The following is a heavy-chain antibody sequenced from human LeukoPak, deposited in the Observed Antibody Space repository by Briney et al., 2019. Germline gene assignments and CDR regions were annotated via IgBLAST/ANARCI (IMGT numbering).Heavy chain of an antibody. D-gene: IGHD2-15*01. CDR2: IYYSGST. Sequence: PSETLSLTCTVSGGSISSGDYYWSWIRQPPGKGLVWIGYIYYSGSTYYNPSLKSRVTISVDTSKNQFSLKLSSVTAADTAVYYCAREVLVAAYFDYWGQGTLVTVSS. V-gene: IGHV4-30-4*01. J-gene: IGHJ4*02. CDR3: AREVLVAAYFDY. CDR1: GGSISSGDYY.